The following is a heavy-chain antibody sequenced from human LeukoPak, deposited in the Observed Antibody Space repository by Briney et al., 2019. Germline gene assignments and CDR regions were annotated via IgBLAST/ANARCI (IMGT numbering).Heavy chain of an antibody. Sequence: RASVKVSCKTSGYSFTTYHINWVRQASGQGLEWLGWMNPYTGDRGYAQRFQGRLSITSDTSISTAYMELGSLKSDDTAVYFCARTTSLTASGYDYWGQGTLVTVSS. CDR3: ARTTSLTASGYDY. CDR1: GYSFTTYH. D-gene: IGHD2-21*02. J-gene: IGHJ4*02. CDR2: MNPYTGDR. V-gene: IGHV1-8*03.